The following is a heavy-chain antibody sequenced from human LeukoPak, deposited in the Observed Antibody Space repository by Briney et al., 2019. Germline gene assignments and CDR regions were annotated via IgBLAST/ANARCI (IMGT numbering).Heavy chain of an antibody. CDR1: GYSFTSYW. Sequence: GESLKISCKGSGYSFTSYWIGWVRQMPGKGLEWMGIIYPGDSDTRYSPSFQGQVTISADKSISTANLQWSSLKASDTAMYYCARQDPLYYDYVWGSYSPFDYWGQGTLVTVSS. CDR2: IYPGDSDT. V-gene: IGHV5-51*01. CDR3: ARQDPLYYDYVWGSYSPFDY. D-gene: IGHD3-16*01. J-gene: IGHJ4*02.